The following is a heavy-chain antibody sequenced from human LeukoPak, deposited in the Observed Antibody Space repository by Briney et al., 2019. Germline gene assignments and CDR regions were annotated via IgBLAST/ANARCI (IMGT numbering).Heavy chain of an antibody. CDR2: INPNSGGT. CDR3: ASRLDCSSTSCPLGFDY. CDR1: GYTFTGYY. J-gene: IGHJ4*02. D-gene: IGHD2-2*01. V-gene: IGHV1-2*02. Sequence: GASVKVSCKASGYTFTGYYMHWVRQAPGQGLEWMGWINPNSGGTNYAQKFQGRVTMTRDTSISTAYMELGRLRSDDTAVYYCASRLDCSSTSCPLGFDYWGQGTLVTVS.